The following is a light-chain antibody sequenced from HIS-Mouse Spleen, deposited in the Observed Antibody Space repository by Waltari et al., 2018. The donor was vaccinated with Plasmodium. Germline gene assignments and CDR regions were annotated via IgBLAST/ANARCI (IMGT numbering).Light chain of an antibody. J-gene: IGKJ4*02. Sequence: DIVMTQSPLSLPVTPGEPASISCRSSQSLLHSNGYNSLDWYLQKPGQSPQPLIYLGSNRASGVPARFSGSGSGTDFTLKISSVEAEDVGVYYCMQALQTPLTFGGGTKVEIK. CDR3: MQALQTPLT. CDR2: LGS. CDR1: QSLLHSNGYNS. V-gene: IGKV2-28*01.